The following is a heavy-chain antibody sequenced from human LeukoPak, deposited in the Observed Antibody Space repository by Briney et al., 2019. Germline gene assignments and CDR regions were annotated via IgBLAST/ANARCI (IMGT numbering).Heavy chain of an antibody. CDR3: ARVPAVAGQYYFDY. D-gene: IGHD6-19*01. CDR1: GGSFSGYY. Sequence: SETLSLTCAVYGGSFSGYYWSWIRQPPGKGLEWIGEINHSGSTNYNPSLKSRFTISVDTSKNQFSLKLSSVTAADTAVYYCARVPAVAGQYYFDYWGQGTLVTVSS. CDR2: INHSGST. J-gene: IGHJ4*02. V-gene: IGHV4-34*01.